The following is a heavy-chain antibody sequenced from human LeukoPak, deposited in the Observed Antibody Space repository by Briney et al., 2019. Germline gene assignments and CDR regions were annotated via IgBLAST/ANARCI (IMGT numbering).Heavy chain of an antibody. Sequence: PSETLSLTCAVYGGSFSGYYWSWIRQPPGKGLEWIGEINHSGSTNYNPSLKSRVTISVDTSKNQFSLKLSSVTAADTAVYYCARVPTLRYYDILTGHFDYWGQGTLVTVSS. CDR3: ARVPTLRYYDILTGHFDY. D-gene: IGHD3-9*01. CDR2: INHSGST. J-gene: IGHJ4*02. CDR1: GGSFSGYY. V-gene: IGHV4-34*01.